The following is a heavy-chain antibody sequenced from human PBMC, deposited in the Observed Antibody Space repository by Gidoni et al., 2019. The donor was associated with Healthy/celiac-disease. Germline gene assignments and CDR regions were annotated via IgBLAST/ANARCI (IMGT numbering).Heavy chain of an antibody. V-gene: IGHV3-30*03. J-gene: IGHJ3*02. CDR1: EFTFSSYA. CDR3: AGDSSGFDAFDI. Sequence: QVQLVESGGGVVQPGRSLRLSCAGSEFTFSSYAMHWVRQAPGKGLEWVAVISYDGSKEHYADSVKGRFTISRDNSKNTLYLQMNSLRAEDTAVYYCAGDSSGFDAFDIWGQGTMVIVSS. CDR2: ISYDGSKE. D-gene: IGHD3-22*01.